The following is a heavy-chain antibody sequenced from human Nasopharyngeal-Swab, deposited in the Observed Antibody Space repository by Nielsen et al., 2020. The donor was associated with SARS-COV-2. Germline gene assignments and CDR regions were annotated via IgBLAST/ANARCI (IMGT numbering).Heavy chain of an antibody. Sequence: SETLSLTCTVSGGSISSRSYYWGWIRQPPGKGLEWIGSIYYSGSTYYNPSLKSRVTISVDTSQNQFSLKLSSVTAADTAVYYCARGNRDLGYYFDYWGQGTLVTVSS. D-gene: IGHD5-24*01. CDR2: IYYSGST. CDR3: ARGNRDLGYYFDY. CDR1: GGSISSRSYY. J-gene: IGHJ4*02. V-gene: IGHV4-39*07.